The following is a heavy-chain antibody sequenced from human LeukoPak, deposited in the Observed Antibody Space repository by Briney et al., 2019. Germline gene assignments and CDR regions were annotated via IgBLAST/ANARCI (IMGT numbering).Heavy chain of an antibody. J-gene: IGHJ4*02. V-gene: IGHV4-39*01. Sequence: SETLSLTCTVSGGSISSSSYYWGWIRQPPGKGLEWIGSIYYSGSTYYNPYLKSRVTISVDTSKNQFSLKLSSVTAADTAVYYCARLAYGDYVYYFDYWGQGTLVTVSS. CDR1: GGSISSSSYY. CDR2: IYYSGST. CDR3: ARLAYGDYVYYFDY. D-gene: IGHD4-17*01.